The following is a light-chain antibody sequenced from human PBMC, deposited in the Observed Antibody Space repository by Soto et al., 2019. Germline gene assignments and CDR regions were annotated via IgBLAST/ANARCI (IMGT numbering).Light chain of an antibody. V-gene: IGLV2-11*01. CDR2: DVS. CDR3: CSYVGRNTYV. Sequence: QSALTQPRSASGSPGQSITISCTGTSSDVGGYNYVSWYQQHPAKAPKLIIFDVSKLPSGVPNRCSGAKSGKTASLTISGLRAEDEADYYCCSYVGRNTYVFGTGTKLTVL. J-gene: IGLJ1*01. CDR1: SSDVGGYNY.